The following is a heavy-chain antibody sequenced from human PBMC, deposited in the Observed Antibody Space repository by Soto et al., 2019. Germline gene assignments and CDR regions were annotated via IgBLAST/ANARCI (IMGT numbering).Heavy chain of an antibody. D-gene: IGHD3-10*01. CDR2: ISYSGST. CDR3: ARDILVRGVDFDY. Sequence: QVQLQESGPGLVKSSETLSLTCTVSGGSISTYYWSWIRQPPGKGLEWIGHISYSGSTNYNPSLKRRVTISVDTSKNHFSLKLSSVTAADTAVYYCARDILVRGVDFDYWGQGTLVTVSS. V-gene: IGHV4-59*01. CDR1: GGSISTYY. J-gene: IGHJ4*02.